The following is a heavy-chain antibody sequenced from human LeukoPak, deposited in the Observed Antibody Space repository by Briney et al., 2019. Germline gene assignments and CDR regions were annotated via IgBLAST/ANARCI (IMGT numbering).Heavy chain of an antibody. J-gene: IGHJ4*02. CDR1: GSTFSDYW. CDR3: ARGTAGAYDY. CDR2: IRPDGNDR. V-gene: IGHV3-7*01. Sequence: GGSLRLSCAASGSTFSDYWMIWVRQAPGKGLEWVANIRPDGNDRYLVDSARGRFTISRDNAKNSLYLQMNSLRAEDTAMYYCARGTAGAYDYWGQGTLVTVSS. D-gene: IGHD4/OR15-4a*01.